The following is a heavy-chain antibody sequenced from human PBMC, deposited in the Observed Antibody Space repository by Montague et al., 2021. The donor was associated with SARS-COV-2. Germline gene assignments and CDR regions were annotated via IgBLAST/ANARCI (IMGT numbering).Heavy chain of an antibody. V-gene: IGHV4-59*08. CDR2: IYYSGST. D-gene: IGHD2-15*01. CDR3: ARLRRPIYCSGGSCYSYNWFDP. J-gene: IGHJ5*02. Sequence: SETLSLTCTVSGGSISSYYWSWIRQPPGKGLEWIGYIYYSGSTNYNPSLKSRVTISVDTSKNQFSPKLSSVTAADTAVYYCARLRRPIYCSGGSCYSYNWFDPWGQGTLVTVSS. CDR1: GGSISSYY.